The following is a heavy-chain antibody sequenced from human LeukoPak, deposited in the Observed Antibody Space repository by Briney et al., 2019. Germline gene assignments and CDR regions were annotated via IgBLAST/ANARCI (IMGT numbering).Heavy chain of an antibody. J-gene: IGHJ6*03. CDR1: SGSISTSNYY. CDR3: ARRLGYCSGGSCNSYYYYYMDV. V-gene: IGHV4-39*07. Sequence: SETLSLTCTVSSGSISTSNYYWGWVRQPPGKALEWIGNIFYSGSTYYSPSLKSRVTISLDTSRNQFSLKLNSVTAADTAVYYCARRLGYCSGGSCNSYYYYYMDVWGKGTTVTISS. D-gene: IGHD2-15*01. CDR2: IFYSGST.